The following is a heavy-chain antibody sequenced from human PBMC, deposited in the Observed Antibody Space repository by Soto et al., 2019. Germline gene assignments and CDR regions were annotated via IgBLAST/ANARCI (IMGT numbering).Heavy chain of an antibody. CDR2: INPKSGGT. V-gene: IGHV1-2*02. CDR3: ARGGTFAYDTSGYSVY. CDR1: GYTFTGYY. D-gene: IGHD3-22*01. J-gene: IGHJ4*02. Sequence: ASVKVSCKASGYTFTGYYMHWVRQAPGQGLEWMGWINPKSGGTLYAQKFQGRVTMTRDTSISTAYMELSRLRSDDTAVYYCARGGTFAYDTSGYSVYWGQGTLVTVSS.